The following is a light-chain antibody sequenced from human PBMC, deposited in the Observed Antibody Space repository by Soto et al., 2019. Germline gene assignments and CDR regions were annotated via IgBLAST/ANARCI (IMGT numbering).Light chain of an antibody. V-gene: IGKV3-20*01. Sequence: EFVLTQSPGTLSLSPGERATLSCRASQTVRNNYLAWYQQKPGQAPRLLIYDASSRATGIPDRFSGSGSGTDFTLAIRRLEPEDFAVYYCHQFGYSPRTFGQGTKVDI. J-gene: IGKJ1*01. CDR3: HQFGYSPRT. CDR2: DAS. CDR1: QTVRNNY.